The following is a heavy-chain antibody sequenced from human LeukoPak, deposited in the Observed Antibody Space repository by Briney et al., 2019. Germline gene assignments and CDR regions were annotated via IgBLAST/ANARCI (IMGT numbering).Heavy chain of an antibody. CDR3: VRYGWFDP. CDR2: VRIDGNTK. CDR1: GFALSNYG. D-gene: IGHD1-14*01. Sequence: GGSLRLSCAASGFALSNYGMHWVRQAPGKGLEWVAFVRIDGNTKYYADSVKGRFTISRDNSKNTIYLQLTRLRTADTALYYRVRYGWFDPWGQGTQVTVSS. V-gene: IGHV3-30*02. J-gene: IGHJ5*02.